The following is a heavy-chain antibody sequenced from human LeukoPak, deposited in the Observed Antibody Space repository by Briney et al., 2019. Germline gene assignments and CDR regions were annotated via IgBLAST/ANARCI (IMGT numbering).Heavy chain of an antibody. Sequence: PSETLSLTCAVYGGSFSGYYWSWIRQPPGKGLEWIGEINHSGSTNYNPSLKSRVTISVDTSKNQFSLKLSPVTAADTAVYYCARVGHSSSVNYWGQGTLVTVSS. D-gene: IGHD6-13*01. CDR1: GGSFSGYY. V-gene: IGHV4-34*01. J-gene: IGHJ4*02. CDR3: ARVGHSSSVNY. CDR2: INHSGST.